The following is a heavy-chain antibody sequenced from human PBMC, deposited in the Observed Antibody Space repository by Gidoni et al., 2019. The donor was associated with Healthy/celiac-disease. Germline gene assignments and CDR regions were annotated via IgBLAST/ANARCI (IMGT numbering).Heavy chain of an antibody. J-gene: IGHJ6*02. D-gene: IGHD5-18*01. CDR1: GYTFTSYD. Sequence: QVQLVQSGAEVKKPGASVKVSCKASGYTFTSYDINWVRQATGQGLEWMGWMNPNSGNTGYAQKFQGRVTMTRNTSISTAYMELSSLRSEDTAVYYCARGSTVDTAILYYYYYGMDVWGQGTTVTVSS. V-gene: IGHV1-8*01. CDR3: ARGSTVDTAILYYYYYGMDV. CDR2: MNPNSGNT.